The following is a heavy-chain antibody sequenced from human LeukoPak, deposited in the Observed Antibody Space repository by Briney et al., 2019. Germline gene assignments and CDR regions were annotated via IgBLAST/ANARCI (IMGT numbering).Heavy chain of an antibody. V-gene: IGHV3-30*18. D-gene: IGHD3-10*01. CDR2: VSQDESNE. Sequence: GGSLRLSCAASGFTFSSYFMHWVRQVPGKGLEWVASVSQDESNELYADSVKGRFTISRDNSKNTLYLQMNSLRGEDTALYYFAKEGGYWGGDYYYYVMDVWGQGTTVTVSS. J-gene: IGHJ6*02. CDR3: AKEGGYWGGDYYYYVMDV. CDR1: GFTFSSYF.